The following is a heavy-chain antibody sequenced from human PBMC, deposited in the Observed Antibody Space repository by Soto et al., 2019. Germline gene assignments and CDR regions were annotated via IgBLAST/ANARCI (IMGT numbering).Heavy chain of an antibody. V-gene: IGHV3-23*01. J-gene: IGHJ3*02. CDR1: GFMLSTYS. D-gene: IGHD1-7*01. CDR3: AKCLQIHWNYDAYHI. Sequence: GGSLRLSCAASGFMLSTYSMSWVRQAPGKGLEWVSHITGSGGVTYYADSVKGRFTISRDTSTNTLYLQMNSLRAEDKALYYCAKCLQIHWNYDAYHIWGQGTMVTVS. CDR2: ITGSGGVT.